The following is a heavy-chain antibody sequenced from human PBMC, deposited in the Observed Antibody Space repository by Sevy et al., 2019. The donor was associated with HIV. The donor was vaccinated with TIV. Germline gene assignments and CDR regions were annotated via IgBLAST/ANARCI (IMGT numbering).Heavy chain of an antibody. CDR3: AGVPFLFLRGGF. D-gene: IGHD1-1*01. V-gene: IGHV3-11*01. CDR2: ISGGGATI. CDR1: GLALSDYY. J-gene: IGHJ4*02. Sequence: GGSLRLSCAASGLALSDYYMAWIRQAPGKGLEWVSYISGGGATIYYADSVKGRFTIFRDKAKATLHLQLNSRRVDDRAVYFCAGVPFLFLRGGFWGQGTQVTVSS.